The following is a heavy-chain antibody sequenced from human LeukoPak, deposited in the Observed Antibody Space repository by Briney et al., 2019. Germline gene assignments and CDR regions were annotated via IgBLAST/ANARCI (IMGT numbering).Heavy chain of an antibody. CDR1: GFTFSSYA. V-gene: IGHV3-23*01. Sequence: GGSLRLSCAASGFTFSSYAMSWVRQAPGKGLEWVSVISGSGGSTYYADSVKGRFTISRDNSKNTLYLQMNSLRAEDTAVYYCAKDVSGYYYTGAFDIWGQGTMVTVSS. CDR2: ISGSGGST. J-gene: IGHJ3*02. CDR3: AKDVSGYYYTGAFDI. D-gene: IGHD3-22*01.